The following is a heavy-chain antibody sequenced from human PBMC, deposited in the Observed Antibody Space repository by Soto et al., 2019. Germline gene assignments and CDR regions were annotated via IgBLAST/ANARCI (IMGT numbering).Heavy chain of an antibody. J-gene: IGHJ4*02. CDR1: GFTFSSYG. CDR2: IWYDGSNK. D-gene: IGHD3-10*01. Sequence: GGSLRLSCAASGFTFSSYGMHWVRQAPGKGLEWVAVIWYDGSNKYYADSVKGRFTISRDNSKNTPYLQMNSLRAEDTAVYYCAKDGSYYGLFDYWGQGTLVTVSS. CDR3: AKDGSYYGLFDY. V-gene: IGHV3-33*06.